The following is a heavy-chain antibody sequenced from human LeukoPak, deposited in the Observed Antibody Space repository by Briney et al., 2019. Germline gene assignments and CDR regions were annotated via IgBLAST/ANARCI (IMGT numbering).Heavy chain of an antibody. CDR1: GVSISSSSYY. Sequence: PSETLSLTCNVSGVSISSSSYYWGWIRQPPGKGLEWIGSIYSSGSTYYNSSLKSRVTISIDTSRNQVSLKMSSVTAADTAVYYCAKSGGYGLIDYWGQGTLVTVSS. CDR3: AKSGGYGLIDY. D-gene: IGHD6-25*01. J-gene: IGHJ4*01. V-gene: IGHV4-39*01. CDR2: IYSSGST.